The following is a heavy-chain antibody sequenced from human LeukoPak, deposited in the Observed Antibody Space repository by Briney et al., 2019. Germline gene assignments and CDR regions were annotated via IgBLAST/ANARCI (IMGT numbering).Heavy chain of an antibody. Sequence: GGSLRLSCVASGFTYSSYEMNWVRQAPGKGLEWVSYISSSGSTIYYPDPVKGRFTISRDNAKNSLYLQMNSLRAEDTAVYYCARARSIGAYPSFFDYWGQGTLVTVSS. D-gene: IGHD3-16*01. CDR2: ISSSGSTI. J-gene: IGHJ4*02. CDR1: GFTYSSYE. CDR3: ARARSIGAYPSFFDY. V-gene: IGHV3-48*03.